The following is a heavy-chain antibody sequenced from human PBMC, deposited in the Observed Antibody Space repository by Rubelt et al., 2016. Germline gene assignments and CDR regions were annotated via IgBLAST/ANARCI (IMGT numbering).Heavy chain of an antibody. CDR3: ARDTILYYMDV. V-gene: IGHV1-18*01. J-gene: IGHJ6*03. CDR1: TSYG. CDR2: ISAYNGNT. D-gene: IGHD3-3*01. Sequence: TSYGISWVRQAPGQGLEWMGWISAYNGNTNYAQKLQGRVTMTTDTSTSTAYMELRSLRSDDTAVYYCARDTILYYMDVWGKGTTVTVSS.